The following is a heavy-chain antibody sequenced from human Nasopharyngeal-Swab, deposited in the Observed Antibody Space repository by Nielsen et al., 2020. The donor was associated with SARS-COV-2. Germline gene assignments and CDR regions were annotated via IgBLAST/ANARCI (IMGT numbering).Heavy chain of an antibody. J-gene: IGHJ4*02. CDR3: ARDAWGVRGVIIS. CDR2: INWNGGST. CDR1: GFTFDDYG. Sequence: LKISCAASGFTFDDYGMSWVRQAPATGLEWVSGINWNGGSTGYADSVKGRFTISRDNSKNTLYLQMNSLRAEDTAVYYCARDAWGVRGVIISWGQGTLVTVSS. D-gene: IGHD3-10*01. V-gene: IGHV3-20*04.